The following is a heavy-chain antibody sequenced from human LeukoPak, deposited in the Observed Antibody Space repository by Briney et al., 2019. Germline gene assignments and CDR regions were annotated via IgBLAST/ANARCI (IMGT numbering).Heavy chain of an antibody. CDR2: INHSGST. V-gene: IGHV4-34*01. CDR1: GGSISSYY. J-gene: IGHJ6*03. D-gene: IGHD6-6*01. Sequence: PSETLSLTCTVSGGSISSYYWSWIRQPPGKGLEWIGEINHSGSTNYNPSLKSRVTISVDTSKNQFSLKLSSVTAADTAVYYCARPGIAARLSYYYYTDVWGKGTTVTVSS. CDR3: ARPGIAARLSYYYYTDV.